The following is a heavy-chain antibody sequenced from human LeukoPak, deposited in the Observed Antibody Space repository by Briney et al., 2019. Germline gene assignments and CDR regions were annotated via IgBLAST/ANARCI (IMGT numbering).Heavy chain of an antibody. D-gene: IGHD6-19*01. V-gene: IGHV3-43*02. CDR3: VKVQKRGWIISYIFDF. Sequence: GGALRHSRVAPVDRFADYTRYAVREAPGKGLEWVSLIGGGGESTYDAASVKGRFTISRDNSRGSLFLRLNSLRTEDSGFYYCVKVQKRGWIISYIFDFWGQGTLVTVSS. CDR1: VDRFADYT. CDR2: IGGGGEST. J-gene: IGHJ4*02.